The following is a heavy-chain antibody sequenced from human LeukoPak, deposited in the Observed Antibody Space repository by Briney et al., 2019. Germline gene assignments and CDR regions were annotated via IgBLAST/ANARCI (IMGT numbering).Heavy chain of an antibody. J-gene: IGHJ4*02. V-gene: IGHV3-30*01. Sequence: PGGSLRLSCAASGFTFSSYAMHWVRQAPGKGLEWVAVISYDGSNKYYADSVKGRFTISRDNSKNTLYLQMNSLRAEDTAVYYCARGSGSALYYWGQGTLVTVSS. CDR3: ARGSGSALYY. CDR2: ISYDGSNK. D-gene: IGHD1-26*01. CDR1: GFTFSSYA.